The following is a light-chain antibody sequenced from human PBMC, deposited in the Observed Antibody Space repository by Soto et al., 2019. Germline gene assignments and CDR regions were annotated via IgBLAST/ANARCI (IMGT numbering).Light chain of an antibody. CDR1: QGVRND. CDR2: AAS. CDR3: LQDYNYPLT. J-gene: IGKJ4*01. Sequence: AIQMTQSPSSLSASVGDRVTITCRASQGVRNDLGWYQQRPGKAPKLLIYAASILQSGVPSRFSGSGSGTDFTLTISSLQPEDFATYYCLQDYNYPLTFGGGTKVEIK. V-gene: IGKV1-6*01.